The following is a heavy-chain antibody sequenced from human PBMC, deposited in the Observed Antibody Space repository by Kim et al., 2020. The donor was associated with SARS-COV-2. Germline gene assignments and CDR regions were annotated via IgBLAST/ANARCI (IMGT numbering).Heavy chain of an antibody. D-gene: IGHD1-20*01. J-gene: IGHJ4*02. V-gene: IGHV3-33*06. Sequence: GGSLRLSCAASGFTFSSYGMHWVRQAPGKGLEWVAVIWYDGSNKYYADSVKGRFTISRDNSKNTLYLQMNSLRAEDTAVYYCAKDLDDPLTGTTQSPGTDCGQGTLVTVSS. CDR3: AKDLDDPLTGTTQSPGTD. CDR1: GFTFSSYG. CDR2: IWYDGSNK.